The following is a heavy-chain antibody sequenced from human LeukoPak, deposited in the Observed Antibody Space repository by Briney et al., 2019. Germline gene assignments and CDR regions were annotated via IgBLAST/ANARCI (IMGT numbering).Heavy chain of an antibody. CDR2: IYYSGST. CDR1: GGSISSSSYY. V-gene: IGHV4-39*07. Sequence: SETLSLTCTVSGGSISSSSYYWGWIRQPPGKGLEWIGSIYYSGSTYYNPSLKGRVTISVDTSKNQFSLKLSSVTAADTAVYYCARAPNYYGSGSTPPPAPYFDYWGQGTLVTVSS. J-gene: IGHJ4*02. D-gene: IGHD3-10*01. CDR3: ARAPNYYGSGSTPPPAPYFDY.